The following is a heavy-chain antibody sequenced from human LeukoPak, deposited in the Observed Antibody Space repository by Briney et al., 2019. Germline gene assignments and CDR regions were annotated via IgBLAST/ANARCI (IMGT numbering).Heavy chain of an antibody. CDR1: GGSISSYH. V-gene: IGHV4-4*07. Sequence: PSETLSLTCTVSGGSISSYHWSWIRQPAGKGLEWIGRMYTSGSTNYNPSLKSRVTMSVDTSKNQFSLKLSSATAADSAVYYCARGITYYDFWSGQPSLYNWFDPWGQGTLVTVSS. CDR2: MYTSGST. J-gene: IGHJ5*02. CDR3: ARGITYYDFWSGQPSLYNWFDP. D-gene: IGHD3-3*01.